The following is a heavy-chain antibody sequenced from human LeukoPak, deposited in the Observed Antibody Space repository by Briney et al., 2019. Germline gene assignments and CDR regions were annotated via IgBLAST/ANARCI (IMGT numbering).Heavy chain of an antibody. V-gene: IGHV3-66*02. CDR1: GFTVSSNY. CDR2: IYSGGST. Sequence: GGSLRLSCAAPGFTVSSNYMSWVRQAPGKGLEWVSVIYSGGSTYYADSVKGRFTISRDNSKNTLYLQMNSLRAEDTAVYYCARRYYYDSSGYYCGYWGQGTLVTVSS. J-gene: IGHJ4*02. D-gene: IGHD3-22*01. CDR3: ARRYYYDSSGYYCGY.